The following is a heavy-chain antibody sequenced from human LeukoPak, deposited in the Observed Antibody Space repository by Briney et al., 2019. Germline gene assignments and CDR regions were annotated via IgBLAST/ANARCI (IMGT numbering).Heavy chain of an antibody. V-gene: IGHV3-30-3*01. D-gene: IGHD5-12*01. CDR2: ISYDGSNK. Sequence: PGGSLRLSCAASGFTFSNYNMNWVRQAPGKGLEWVAVISYDGSNKYYADSVKGRFTISRDNSKNTLYLQMNSLRAEDTAVYYCAAATIRWSAYTWGQGTLVTVSS. CDR1: GFTFSNYN. J-gene: IGHJ5*02. CDR3: AAATIRWSAYT.